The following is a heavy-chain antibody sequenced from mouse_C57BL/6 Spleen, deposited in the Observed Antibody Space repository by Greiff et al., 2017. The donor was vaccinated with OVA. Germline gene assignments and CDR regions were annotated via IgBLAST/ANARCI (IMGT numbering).Heavy chain of an antibody. Sequence: QVQLQQPGAELVRPGTSVKLSCKASGYTFTSYWMHWVKQRPGQGLEWIGVIDPSDSYPNYNQKFKGKATLTVDTSSSTAYMQLSSLTSEDSAVYYCASSYYGSENAMDYWGQGTSVTVSS. CDR2: IDPSDSYP. V-gene: IGHV1-59*01. D-gene: IGHD1-1*01. CDR3: ASSYYGSENAMDY. J-gene: IGHJ4*01. CDR1: GYTFTSYW.